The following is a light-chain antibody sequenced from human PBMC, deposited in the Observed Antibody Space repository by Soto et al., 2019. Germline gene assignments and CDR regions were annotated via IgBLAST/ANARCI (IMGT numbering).Light chain of an antibody. CDR3: SSCRGITALV. CDR1: SSDVGGYNF. V-gene: IGLV2-14*03. CDR2: EVS. J-gene: IGLJ3*02. Sequence: QSALTQPASVSGSPGQSITISCTGTSSDVGGYNFGSWYQQRPGKAPKLMIYEVSNRPSGVSHRFSGSKSGNTASLSISGLQVEDEDDYYCSSCRGITALVFGGGTKLTVL.